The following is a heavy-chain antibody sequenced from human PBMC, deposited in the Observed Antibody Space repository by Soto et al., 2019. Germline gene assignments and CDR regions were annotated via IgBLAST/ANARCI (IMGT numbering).Heavy chain of an antibody. J-gene: IGHJ4*02. D-gene: IGHD1-7*01. CDR2: IIPVSGKG. V-gene: IGHV1-69*06. Sequence: QVQLVQSGAEVKKPGSSVKVSCKASGGSFSNYGITWVRQAPGLGLEGVGGIIPVSGKGDYAQKFQGRVRTTADKSATTAYMELSRLTSGDTAVYYCAREVEWNYVIWGQGTLVTVSS. CDR3: AREVEWNYVI. CDR1: GGSFSNYG.